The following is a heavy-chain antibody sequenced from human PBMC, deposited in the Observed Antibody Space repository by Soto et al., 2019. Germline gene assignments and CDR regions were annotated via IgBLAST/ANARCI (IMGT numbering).Heavy chain of an antibody. CDR2: IYYSGST. J-gene: IGHJ4*02. D-gene: IGHD3-16*01. Sequence: SETLSLTCTVSGGSISSYYWSWIRQPPGKGLEWIGYIYYSGSTNYNPSLKSRVTISVDTSKNQFSLKLSSVTAADTAVYYCARVPSYDYAFLDYWGQGTLVTVSS. CDR3: ARVPSYDYAFLDY. V-gene: IGHV4-59*01. CDR1: GGSISSYY.